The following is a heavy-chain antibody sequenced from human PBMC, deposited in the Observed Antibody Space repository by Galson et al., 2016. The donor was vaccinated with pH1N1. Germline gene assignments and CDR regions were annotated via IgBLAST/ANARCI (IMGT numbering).Heavy chain of an antibody. V-gene: IGHV3-7*01. D-gene: IGHD3-9*01. J-gene: IGHJ4*02. Sequence: SLRLSCAASGFNFSNYWMQWVRQAPGKGLQWVANINQDGDKKYYVGSVEGRITISRDNAKNSLYLQMNNLRDEDTAMYFCARRYLDYWGQGALVTVSS. CDR1: GFNFSNYW. CDR2: INQDGDKK. CDR3: ARRYLDY.